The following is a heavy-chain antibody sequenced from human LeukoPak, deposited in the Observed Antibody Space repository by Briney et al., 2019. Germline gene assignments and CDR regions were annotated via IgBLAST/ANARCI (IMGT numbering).Heavy chain of an antibody. CDR3: AKDLFLDY. CDR1: GFTFSTYG. D-gene: IGHD3-10*02. V-gene: IGHV3-23*01. Sequence: QRGGSLRLSCAASGFTFSTYGMSWVRQAAGKGLEWVSTISGSGVTTYYADSVKGRFTISRDNSKNTLYLQMNSLRAEDTAVYYCAKDLFLDYWGQGTLVTVSS. J-gene: IGHJ4*02. CDR2: ISGSGVTT.